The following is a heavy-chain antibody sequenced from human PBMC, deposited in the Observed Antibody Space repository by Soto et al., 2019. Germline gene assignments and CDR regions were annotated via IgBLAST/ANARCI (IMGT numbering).Heavy chain of an antibody. CDR2: INPNGGST. D-gene: IGHD2-21*01. V-gene: IGHV1-46*01. Sequence: QVQLVQSGAEVKNPGASVKVSCKASGYTFTSFYIHWVRQAPGQGLEWMSIINPNGGSTNYAQNPQGRVTLTRDTSTNTVYLELSSLRAGDTAVYYRARGLTSGDCWGQGTLVTVSS. CDR3: ARGLTSGDC. J-gene: IGHJ4*02. CDR1: GYTFTSFY.